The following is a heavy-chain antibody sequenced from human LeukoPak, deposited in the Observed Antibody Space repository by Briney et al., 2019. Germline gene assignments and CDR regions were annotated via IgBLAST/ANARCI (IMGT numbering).Heavy chain of an antibody. V-gene: IGHV6-1*01. CDR1: GESVSSTGAS. CDR3: VRGNYNFDY. CDR2: TYYRSQWYY. Sequence: SQTLSLTGAISGESVSSTGASWNWIRQSPSRGLEWLGRTYYRSQWYYEYALSVKSRIIVAPDTSKNQFSLQLNSVTPEDTAVYYCVRGNYNFDYWGQGSLVTVSS. J-gene: IGHJ4*02. D-gene: IGHD5-24*01.